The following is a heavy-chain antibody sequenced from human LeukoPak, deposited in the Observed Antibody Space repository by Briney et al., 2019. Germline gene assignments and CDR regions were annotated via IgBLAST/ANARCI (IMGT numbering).Heavy chain of an antibody. D-gene: IGHD5-18*01. Sequence: ASVKVSCKASGYTFTSYYMHWVRQAPGQGLEWMGIINPSGGSTSYAQKFQGRVTMTRDTSTSTVYMELSSLRSEDTAVYYCARMVWDTRSTPNNWFDPWGQGTLVTVSS. CDR3: ARMVWDTRSTPNNWFDP. CDR2: INPSGGST. J-gene: IGHJ5*02. V-gene: IGHV1-46*01. CDR1: GYTFTSYY.